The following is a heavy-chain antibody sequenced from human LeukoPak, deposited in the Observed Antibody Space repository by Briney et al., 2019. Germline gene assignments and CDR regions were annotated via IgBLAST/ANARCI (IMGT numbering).Heavy chain of an antibody. CDR3: ARGPSYDFWSGYYTGIGY. J-gene: IGHJ4*02. CDR2: INHSGST. D-gene: IGHD3-3*01. V-gene: IGHV4-34*01. Sequence: GSLRLSCAASGFTFSSYSMNWVRQPPGKGLEWIGEINHSGSTNYNPSLKSRVTISVDTSKNQFSLKLSSVTAADTAVYYCARGPSYDFWSGYYTGIGYWGQGTLVTVSS. CDR1: GFTFSSYS.